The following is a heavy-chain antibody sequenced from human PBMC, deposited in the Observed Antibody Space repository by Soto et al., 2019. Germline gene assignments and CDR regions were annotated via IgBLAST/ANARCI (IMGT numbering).Heavy chain of an antibody. D-gene: IGHD2-2*01. V-gene: IGHV3-23*01. CDR1: GFTFSSYA. CDR2: ISGDGGDT. J-gene: IGHJ4*02. CDR3: TRSITGFSYADS. Sequence: PGGSLRLSCAASGFTFSSYAMSWVRQAPGKGLEWVSRISGDGGDTDYTDFVKGRFTSSRDNAKNTLYLQMNSLRAEDTAVYYCTRSITGFSYADSWGRGTLVTVSS.